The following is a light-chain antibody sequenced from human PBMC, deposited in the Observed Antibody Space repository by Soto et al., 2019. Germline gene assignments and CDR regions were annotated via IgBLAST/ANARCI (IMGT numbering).Light chain of an antibody. V-gene: IGKV1-27*01. CDR3: QNYHSAPWT. Sequence: IQMTPSPSTLSASVGDRVTITCRASQGISNFLAWYQQKPGKVPKLLMYGASTLPSGVPSRFSGSGSGTDFTLTISSLQAEDVATYYCQNYHSAPWTFGQGTKVEI. CDR1: QGISNF. CDR2: GAS. J-gene: IGKJ1*01.